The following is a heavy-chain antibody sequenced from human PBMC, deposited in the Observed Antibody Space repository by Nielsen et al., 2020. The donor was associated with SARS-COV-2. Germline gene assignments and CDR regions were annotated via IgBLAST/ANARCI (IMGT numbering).Heavy chain of an antibody. CDR3: ASGRAPVLRFLELPSS. Sequence: ASVKVSCKASGYTFTTFAIIWVRQAPGQGLEWTGWINTNTGNPTYAQGFTGRFVFSLDTSVSTAYLQISSLKAEDTSVYYCASGRAPVLRFLELPSSWGQGTLVTVSS. D-gene: IGHD3-3*01. CDR1: GYTFTTFA. V-gene: IGHV7-4-1*02. CDR2: INTNTGNP. J-gene: IGHJ5*02.